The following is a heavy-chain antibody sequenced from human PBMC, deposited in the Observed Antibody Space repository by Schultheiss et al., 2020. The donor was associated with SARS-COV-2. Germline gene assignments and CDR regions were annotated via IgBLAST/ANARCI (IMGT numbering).Heavy chain of an antibody. V-gene: IGHV3-33*06. D-gene: IGHD2-2*01. CDR1: GFTFSSFG. Sequence: GGSLRLSCAASGFTFSSFGMHWVRQAPGKGLEWVAVIWYDGSKKYYADSVKGRFTISRDNSKNTLYLQMNSLRAEDTAVYYCAKVGGYCSSTSCARFDPWGQGTLVTVSS. J-gene: IGHJ5*02. CDR2: IWYDGSKK. CDR3: AKVGGYCSSTSCARFDP.